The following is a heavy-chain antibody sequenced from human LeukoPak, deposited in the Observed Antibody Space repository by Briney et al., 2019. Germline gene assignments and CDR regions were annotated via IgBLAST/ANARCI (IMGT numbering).Heavy chain of an antibody. D-gene: IGHD5-18*01. CDR1: GGSISSYY. CDR2: IYTSGST. V-gene: IGHV4-4*07. Sequence: SETLSLTCTVSGGSISSYYWSWIRQPAGKGLEWIGRIYTSGSTNYNPSLKSRVTMSVDTSKNQFSLKLSSVTAAYTAVYYCARDLGSYGFEYNWFDPWGQGTLVTASS. CDR3: ARDLGSYGFEYNWFDP. J-gene: IGHJ5*02.